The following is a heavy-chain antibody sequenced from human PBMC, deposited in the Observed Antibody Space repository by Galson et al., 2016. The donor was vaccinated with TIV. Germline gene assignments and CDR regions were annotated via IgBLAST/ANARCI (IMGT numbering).Heavy chain of an antibody. Sequence: SLRLSCAASGFAFNFYVMTWVRQGPGKGLEWVSTISLSGSHTYFADSVKGRFTISRDNFKNTMYLHMDSLRAEDTADYYCAKSGKSGDYSWDALDVWGTGTTVTVSS. J-gene: IGHJ3*01. CDR2: ISLSGSHT. CDR1: GFAFNFYV. CDR3: AKSGKSGDYSWDALDV. V-gene: IGHV3-23*01. D-gene: IGHD1-26*01.